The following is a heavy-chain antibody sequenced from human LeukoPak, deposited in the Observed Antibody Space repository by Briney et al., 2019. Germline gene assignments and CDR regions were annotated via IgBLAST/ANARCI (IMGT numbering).Heavy chain of an antibody. J-gene: IGHJ4*02. CDR2: INGTAIDT. CDR3: AREDHSNYNY. V-gene: IGHV3-23*01. CDR1: GFTVMNSA. D-gene: IGHD4-11*01. Sequence: GGSLRLSCAASGFTVMNSAMNWVRQAPGKGLEWVSAINGTAIDTDYADSVKGRFTISRDFSRNTLYLQMNSLRAEDTAVYYCAREDHSNYNYWGQGTLVTVSS.